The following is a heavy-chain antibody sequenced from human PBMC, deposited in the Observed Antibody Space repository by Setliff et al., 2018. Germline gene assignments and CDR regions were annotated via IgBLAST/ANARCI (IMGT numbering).Heavy chain of an antibody. D-gene: IGHD3-3*01. CDR3: ARGKPFFGVVIMGYYYYYMDV. CDR1: GGSFSGYY. V-gene: IGHV4-34*01. CDR2: INHSGST. J-gene: IGHJ6*03. Sequence: TLSLTCAVYGGSFSGYYWSWIRQPPGKGLEWIGEINHSGSTNYNPSLKSRVTISVDTSKNQFSLKLSSVTAADTAVYYCARGKPFFGVVIMGYYYYYMDVWGKGTTVTVSS.